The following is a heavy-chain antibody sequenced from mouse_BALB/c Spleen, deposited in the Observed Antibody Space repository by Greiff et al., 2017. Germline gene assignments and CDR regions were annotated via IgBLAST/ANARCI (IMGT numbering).Heavy chain of an antibody. CDR2: ISSGGST. J-gene: IGHJ4*01. V-gene: IGHV5-6-5*01. D-gene: IGHD3-3*01. CDR1: GFTFSSYA. Sequence: EVQRVESGGGLVKPGGSLKLSCAASGFTFSSYAMSWVRQTPEKRLEWVASISSGGSTYYPDSVKGRFTISRDNARNILYLQMSSLRSEDTAMYYCARGKGDGYAMDYWGQGTSVTVSS. CDR3: ARGKGDGYAMDY.